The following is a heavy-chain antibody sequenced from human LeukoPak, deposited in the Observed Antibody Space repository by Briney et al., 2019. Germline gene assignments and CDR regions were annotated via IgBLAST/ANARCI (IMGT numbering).Heavy chain of an antibody. D-gene: IGHD5-24*01. CDR1: GGSINSSSYY. Sequence: SETLSLTCTVSGGSINSSSYYWGWIRQPPGKGLEWIGSIYYSGTTYYNPSLKSRVTISVDTSKNQFSLKLSSVTAADTAVYYCAREGGRDGYNSDFDYWGQGTLVTVSS. J-gene: IGHJ4*02. CDR2: IYYSGTT. CDR3: AREGGRDGYNSDFDY. V-gene: IGHV4-39*02.